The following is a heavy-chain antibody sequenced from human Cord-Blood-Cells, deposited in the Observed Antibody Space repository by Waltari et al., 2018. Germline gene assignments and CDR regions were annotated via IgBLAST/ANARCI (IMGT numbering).Heavy chain of an antibody. V-gene: IGHV4-39*01. Sequence: QLQLQESGPGLVKPSETLSLTCTVSGGSISSSSYYWGWIRQPPGKGLEWIGSIYYSGSTYYNPSLKSRVTISVDTSKNQFSLKLSSVTAADTAVYYCARQSTIVVVPAAIRGAFDIWGQGTMVTVSS. CDR2: IYYSGST. D-gene: IGHD2-2*02. J-gene: IGHJ3*02. CDR1: GGSISSSSYY. CDR3: ARQSTIVVVPAAIRGAFDI.